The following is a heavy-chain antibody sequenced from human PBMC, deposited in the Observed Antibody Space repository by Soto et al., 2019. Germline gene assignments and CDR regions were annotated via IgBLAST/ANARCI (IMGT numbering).Heavy chain of an antibody. CDR2: ISGSGGRT. CDR3: AKVQLTGDVVGAFDI. D-gene: IGHD7-27*01. J-gene: IGHJ3*02. CDR1: GFTLSSYA. Sequence: EVQLLESGGGLVQPGGSLRLSCAASGFTLSSYAISWVRQAPGKGLEWVSAISGSGGRTYYADSVKGRFTISGDNSNNALYLQMTSLRAEDTAVYYCAKVQLTGDVVGAFDIWGQGTMVTVSS. V-gene: IGHV3-23*01.